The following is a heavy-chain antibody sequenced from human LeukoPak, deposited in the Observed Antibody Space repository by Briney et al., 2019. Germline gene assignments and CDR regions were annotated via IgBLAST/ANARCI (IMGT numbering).Heavy chain of an antibody. Sequence: SQTLSLTCGISGDSVSSDSVAWNWIRQSPSRGLEWRGRTYFRSKWSYDYAVAVESRIFITPDTSKNHFSLHLTSVTPEDTAVYYCAREVDLLLVTAVNFDSWGQGTLVTVSS. J-gene: IGHJ4*02. D-gene: IGHD2-21*02. CDR3: AREVDLLLVTAVNFDS. CDR2: TYFRSKWSY. CDR1: GDSVSSDSVA. V-gene: IGHV6-1*01.